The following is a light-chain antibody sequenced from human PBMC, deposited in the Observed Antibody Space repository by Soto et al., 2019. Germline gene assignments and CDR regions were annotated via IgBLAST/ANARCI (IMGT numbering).Light chain of an antibody. J-gene: IGKJ1*01. Sequence: EIVMTQSPVTLSMSPGERATLSCRAGVRVSSNLAWYQQKPGQAPRLLIYGASTRATGVPARFTGSGSGTEFTLPISSLQFDDSAVYYCQQYNNWWTFGQGTKVEIK. CDR2: GAS. CDR3: QQYNNWWT. CDR1: VRVSSN. V-gene: IGKV3-15*01.